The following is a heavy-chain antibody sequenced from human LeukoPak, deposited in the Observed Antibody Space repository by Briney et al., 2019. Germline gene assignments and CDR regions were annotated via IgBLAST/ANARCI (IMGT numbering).Heavy chain of an antibody. V-gene: IGHV1-2*02. CDR1: GYTFTGYY. CDR3: ATEYSSSGPSHAFDI. Sequence: ASVKVSCKASGYTFTGYYMHWVRQAPGQGLEWMGWINPNSGGTNYAQKFQGRVTMTRDTSISTAYMELSRLRSDDTAVYYRATEYSSSGPSHAFDIWGQGTMVTVSS. CDR2: INPNSGGT. D-gene: IGHD6-13*01. J-gene: IGHJ3*02.